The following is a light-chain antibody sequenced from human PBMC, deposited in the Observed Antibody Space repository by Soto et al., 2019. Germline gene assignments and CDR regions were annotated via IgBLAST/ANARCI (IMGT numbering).Light chain of an antibody. CDR2: AAS. CDR1: QNIDKY. Sequence: DIQMTQSPSSLSASVGDRVTITCRASQNIDKYLNWYQHKPGKAPKLLIYAASSLHSGVPSRLSGSGSGTDFTLTSSSLQPEDFATYYCQQSYSSPYTFGQGTKLEIK. J-gene: IGKJ2*01. V-gene: IGKV1-39*01. CDR3: QQSYSSPYT.